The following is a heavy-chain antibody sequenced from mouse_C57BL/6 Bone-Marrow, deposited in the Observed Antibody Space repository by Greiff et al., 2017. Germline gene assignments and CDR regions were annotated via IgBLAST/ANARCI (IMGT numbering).Heavy chain of an antibody. CDR2: IHPSDSDT. CDR3: EITITTDLDWYFDV. J-gene: IGHJ1*03. D-gene: IGHD1-1*01. CDR1: GYTFTSYW. V-gene: IGHV1-74*01. Sequence: QVQLQQPGAELVKPGASVKVSCKASGYTFTSYWMHWVKQRPGQGLEWIGRIHPSDSDTNYNQKFKGKATLTVDKSSSTAYMQLSSLTSEDSAVYYCEITITTDLDWYFDVWGTGTTVTVSS.